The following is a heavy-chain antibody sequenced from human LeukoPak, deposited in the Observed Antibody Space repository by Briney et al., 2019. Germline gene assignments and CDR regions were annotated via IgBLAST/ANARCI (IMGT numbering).Heavy chain of an antibody. D-gene: IGHD2-2*01. V-gene: IGHV3-23*01. CDR1: GITFYRSA. Sequence: GGSLRLSCEASGITFYRSAMTWVRQAPGKGLDWVSTISGSGGSSFYADSVRGRFTISRDKSKNTVYLLLNNLRAEDTAVYYCAEGSPRDQTDRHFDYWGQGTLVTVSS. J-gene: IGHJ4*02. CDR3: AEGSPRDQTDRHFDY. CDR2: ISGSGGSS.